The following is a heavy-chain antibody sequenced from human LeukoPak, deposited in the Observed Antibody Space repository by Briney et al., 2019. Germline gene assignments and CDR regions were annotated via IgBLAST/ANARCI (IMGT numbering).Heavy chain of an antibody. CDR3: TRDTHGCNWFHP. J-gene: IGHJ5*02. V-gene: IGHV3-49*04. D-gene: IGHD2-2*03. Sequence: PGGSLRLSCTDSRFTLGDSYIHLVRQAPREGREGVSLIRNTAHGGKTEYAASVEGRFTLYRDHSRQIVFLQLDSLTIEGPAGYYCTRDTHGCNWFHPWRQAALVTVSS. CDR2: IRNTAHGGKT. CDR1: RFTLGDSY.